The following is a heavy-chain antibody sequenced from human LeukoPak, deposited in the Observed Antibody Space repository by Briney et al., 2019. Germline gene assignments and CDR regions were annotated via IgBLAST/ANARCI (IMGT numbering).Heavy chain of an antibody. D-gene: IGHD5-18*01. CDR3: TRYSGRTDY. CDR2: IRSKTFGRTT. J-gene: IGHJ4*01. CDR1: GFTVGTYG. Sequence: GGSLRLSCTSAGFTVGTYGVSWFRQAPGKGLEWVAFIRSKTFGRTTDYAAYVEGRFTISRDDSKSIAYLQMNSLKTEDTAVYYCTRYSGRTDYWGQGTLVTVSS. V-gene: IGHV3-49*03.